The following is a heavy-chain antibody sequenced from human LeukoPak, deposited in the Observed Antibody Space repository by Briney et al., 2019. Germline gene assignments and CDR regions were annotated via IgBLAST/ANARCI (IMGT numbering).Heavy chain of an antibody. D-gene: IGHD3-22*01. V-gene: IGHV1-2*02. CDR3: ARTYYYDSSGYYPNYYYYGMDV. CDR1: GYTFTGYY. Sequence: GASVKVSCKASGYTFTGYYMHWVRQAPGQGLEWMGWINPDSGGTNYAQKFQGRVTMTRDTSISTAYMELSRLRSDDTAVYYCARTYYYDSSGYYPNYYYYGMDVWGQGTTVTVSS. CDR2: INPDSGGT. J-gene: IGHJ6*02.